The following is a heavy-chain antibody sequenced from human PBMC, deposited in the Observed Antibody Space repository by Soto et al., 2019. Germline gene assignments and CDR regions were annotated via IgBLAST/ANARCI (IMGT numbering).Heavy chain of an antibody. CDR1: GFSLSNARMG. CDR3: ARIKGYSDSRSLAFDI. V-gene: IGHV2-26*01. Sequence: QVTLKESGPVLVKPTEPLTLTCTVSGFSLSNARMGVSWIRQSPGKALEWLAHIFSSDDKSYSTFLKSRLTISKDTSKSQVVLTLTNMDPMDTATYYCARIKGYSDSRSLAFDIWGQGIMVTVSS. CDR2: IFSSDDK. D-gene: IGHD4-17*01. J-gene: IGHJ3*02.